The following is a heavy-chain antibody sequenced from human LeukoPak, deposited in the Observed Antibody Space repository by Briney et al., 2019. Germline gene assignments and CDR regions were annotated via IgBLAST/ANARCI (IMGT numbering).Heavy chain of an antibody. V-gene: IGHV3-21*01. CDR3: ARDRGESNTFDI. CDR2: ISSSSSYI. D-gene: IGHD2/OR15-2a*01. CDR1: GFTFSSYS. J-gene: IGHJ3*02. Sequence: GGSLRFSCAASGFTFSSYSMNWVRQAPGKGLEWVSSISSSSSYIYYADSVKGRFTISRDNAKNSLYLKMNSLRAEDTAVYYCARDRGESNTFDIWGQGTVVTVSS.